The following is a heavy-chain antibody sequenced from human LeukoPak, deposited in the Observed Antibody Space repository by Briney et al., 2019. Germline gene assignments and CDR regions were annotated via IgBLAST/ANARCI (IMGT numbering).Heavy chain of an antibody. D-gene: IGHD1-26*01. V-gene: IGHV1-18*01. CDR3: ASSRTSGSFPDWFDP. CDR1: GYTFTSYG. J-gene: IGHJ5*02. Sequence: ASVKVSCKASGYTFTSYGISWVRQAPGQGLEWMGWISAYNGNTNYAQKLQGRVTMTTDTSTSTAYMELRSLRSDDTAVYYCASSRTSGSFPDWFDPWGQGTLVTVSS. CDR2: ISAYNGNT.